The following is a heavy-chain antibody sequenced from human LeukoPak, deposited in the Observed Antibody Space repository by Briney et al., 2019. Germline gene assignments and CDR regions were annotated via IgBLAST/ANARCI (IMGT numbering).Heavy chain of an antibody. CDR3: ATETEQWLVLQLDY. V-gene: IGHV3-74*01. J-gene: IGHJ4*02. Sequence: PGGSLRLSCAASGFTFSSYWMHWDRQAPGKGLVWVSRINSDGSSTSYADSVKGRFTISRDNAKNTLYLQMNSLRAEDTAVYYCATETEQWLVLQLDYWGQGTLVTVSS. D-gene: IGHD6-19*01. CDR2: INSDGSST. CDR1: GFTFSSYW.